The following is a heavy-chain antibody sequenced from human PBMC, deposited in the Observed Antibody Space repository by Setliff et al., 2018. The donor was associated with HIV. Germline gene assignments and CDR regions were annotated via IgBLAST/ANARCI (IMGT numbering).Heavy chain of an antibody. CDR1: GGSISRSTYY. CDR2: IFHSGST. CDR3: ARHPGSTSN. Sequence: SETLSLTCTVSGGSISRSTYYWGWIRQPPGKGLEWIGSIFHSGSTYNNPSLKGRVTISVDTSKNQFSLKVKSVTAADTAMYYCARHPGSTSNWGQGTLVTVSS. J-gene: IGHJ4*02. V-gene: IGHV4-39*01. D-gene: IGHD2-2*01.